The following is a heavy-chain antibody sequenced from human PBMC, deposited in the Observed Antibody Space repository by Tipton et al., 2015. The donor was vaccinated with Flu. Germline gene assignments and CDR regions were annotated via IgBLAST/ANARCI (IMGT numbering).Heavy chain of an antibody. V-gene: IGHV4-38-2*01. CDR2: IHRSGNT. Sequence: TLSLTCSVSGASIGSDYYWGWIRPPPGKGLEWLGNIHRSGNTYYNSSLKSRVTISLDKSKNQFSLGLVSMTATDTAVYYCARRDDSNYVSEPNNWFDSWGQGTLVTVSS. D-gene: IGHD3-16*01. CDR1: GASIGSDYY. J-gene: IGHJ5*01. CDR3: ARRDDSNYVSEPNNWFDS.